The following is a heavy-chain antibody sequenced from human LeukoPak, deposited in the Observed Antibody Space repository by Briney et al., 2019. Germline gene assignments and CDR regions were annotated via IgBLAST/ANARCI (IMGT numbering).Heavy chain of an antibody. D-gene: IGHD4-17*01. Sequence: ASVKVSRKASGYTFTSYAMHWVRQAPGQRLEWMGWINAGNGNTKYSQKFQGRVTITRDTSASTAYMELSSLRSEDTAVYYCARAPLHDYGDYETSSANYGMDVWGQGTTVTVSS. J-gene: IGHJ6*02. CDR2: INAGNGNT. CDR3: ARAPLHDYGDYETSSANYGMDV. V-gene: IGHV1-3*01. CDR1: GYTFTSYA.